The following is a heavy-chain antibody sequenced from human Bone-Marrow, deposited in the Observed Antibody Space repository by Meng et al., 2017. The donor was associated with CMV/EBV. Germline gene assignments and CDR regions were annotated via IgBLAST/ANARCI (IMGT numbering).Heavy chain of an antibody. J-gene: IGHJ4*02. CDR3: ARTYRYSSSWKFDY. V-gene: IGHV4-61*01. D-gene: IGHD6-13*01. Sequence: SETLSLTCNVSGASVNSDNYYWSWIRQPPGKGLEWIGYIFYNGITNYNPSLKSRVTISVDTSKNQFSLKLSSVTAADTAVYYCARTYRYSSSWKFDYWGQGILVTSPQ. CDR2: IFYNGIT. CDR1: GASVNSDNYY.